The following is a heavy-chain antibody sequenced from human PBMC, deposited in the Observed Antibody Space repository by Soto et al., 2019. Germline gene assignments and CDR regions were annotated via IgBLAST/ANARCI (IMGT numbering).Heavy chain of an antibody. D-gene: IGHD3-10*01. CDR1: GDSISSHW. Sequence: QMQLQESGPGLVEPSETLSLTCTVSGDSISSHWWSWIRQPPGKGLEWIAFIHYSGITNYNPSLKSRVTISVDTSKNQFSLKLSSVTAADTAVYYCAGTVRGAMHDFDYWGQGTLVTVSS. CDR2: IHYSGIT. CDR3: AGTVRGAMHDFDY. V-gene: IGHV4-59*08. J-gene: IGHJ4*02.